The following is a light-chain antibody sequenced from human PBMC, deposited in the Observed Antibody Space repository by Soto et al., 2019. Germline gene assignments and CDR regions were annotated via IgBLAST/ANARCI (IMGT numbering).Light chain of an antibody. V-gene: IGLV2-14*01. CDR3: SSSNSSRTPGV. Sequence: QSVLTQPASVSGSPGQSITISCTGTSSDVGGYNYVSWYQQHPGKAPKLMIFEVSNRPSGVSNRFSGSKSGNTASLTISGLQDEDEADYYCSSSNSSRTPGVFGTGTKVTVL. CDR2: EVS. CDR1: SSDVGGYNY. J-gene: IGLJ1*01.